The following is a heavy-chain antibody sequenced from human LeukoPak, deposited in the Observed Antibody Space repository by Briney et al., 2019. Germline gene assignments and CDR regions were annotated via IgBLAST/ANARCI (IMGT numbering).Heavy chain of an antibody. CDR2: ISGSGGST. J-gene: IGHJ5*02. CDR3: AKDFYDFWSGYPNWFDP. D-gene: IGHD3-3*01. Sequence: GGSLRLSCAASGFTFSSYAMSWVRQAPGKGLEWVSAISGSGGSTYYADSVKGRLTISRDNSKNTLYLQMNSLRAEDTAVYYCAKDFYDFWSGYPNWFDPWGQGTLVTVSS. CDR1: GFTFSSYA. V-gene: IGHV3-23*01.